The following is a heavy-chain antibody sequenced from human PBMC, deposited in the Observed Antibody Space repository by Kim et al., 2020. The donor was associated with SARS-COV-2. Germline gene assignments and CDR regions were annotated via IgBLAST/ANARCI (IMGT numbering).Heavy chain of an antibody. J-gene: IGHJ3*02. V-gene: IGHV3-23*01. Sequence: GGSLRLSCAASGFTFSSYAMNWVRQAPGKGLEWVSAISGSGGNTYYADSVKGRFTISRDNSKNTLYLQMNSLRAEDTAVYYCAKEGTVVTGWKAFDIWGQGTMVTVSS. CDR2: ISGSGGNT. CDR3: AKEGTVVTGWKAFDI. CDR1: GFTFSSYA. D-gene: IGHD2-15*01.